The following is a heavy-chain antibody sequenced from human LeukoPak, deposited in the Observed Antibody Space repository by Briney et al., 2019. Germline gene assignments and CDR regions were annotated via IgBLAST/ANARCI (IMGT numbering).Heavy chain of an antibody. CDR3: ARGRDVKYYDYDWGKDRYTHVFDM. J-gene: IGHJ3*02. D-gene: IGHD3-16*02. Sequence: SETLSLTCAVYEGSFTGYYWSWIRQPPGKGLEWIGDINHNRVTNYSPSLKSRVTISLDTSKNQFSLKLGSVTAADPAVYYCARGRDVKYYDYDWGKDRYTHVFDMWGRGTMVIVSS. V-gene: IGHV4-34*01. CDR2: INHNRVT. CDR1: EGSFTGYY.